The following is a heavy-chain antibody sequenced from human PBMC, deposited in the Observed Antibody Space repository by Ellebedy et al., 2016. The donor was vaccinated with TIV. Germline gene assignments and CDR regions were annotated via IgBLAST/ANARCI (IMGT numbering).Heavy chain of an antibody. J-gene: IGHJ6*02. V-gene: IGHV4-34*01. D-gene: IGHD6-13*01. CDR2: INHSGST. CDR1: GGSFSGYY. CDR3: ARDRVAAAGGYYYYYGMDV. Sequence: LETLSLTCAVYGGSFSGYYWSWIRQPPGKGLEWIGEINHSGSTNYNPSLKSRVTISVDTSKNQFSLKLSSVTAADTAVYYCARDRVAAAGGYYYYYGMDVWGQGTTVTVSS.